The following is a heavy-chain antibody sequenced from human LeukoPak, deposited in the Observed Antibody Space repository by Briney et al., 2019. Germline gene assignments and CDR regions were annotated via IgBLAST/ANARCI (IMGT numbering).Heavy chain of an antibody. D-gene: IGHD3-16*01. V-gene: IGHV3-30*18. Sequence: GGSLRLSCTASGFTFSTYGMHWVRQAPGKGLEWVTLISYDGSTKYYSDSVKGRFTLSRDNSKNTLYLQMNSLRAADTAVYYCAKGYRNHLLILLDSWGQGTLVTVSS. J-gene: IGHJ5*01. CDR2: ISYDGSTK. CDR3: AKGYRNHLLILLDS. CDR1: GFTFSTYG.